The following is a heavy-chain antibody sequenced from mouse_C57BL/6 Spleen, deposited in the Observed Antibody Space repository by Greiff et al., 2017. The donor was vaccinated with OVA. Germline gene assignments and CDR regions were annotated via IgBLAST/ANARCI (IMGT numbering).Heavy chain of an antibody. Sequence: VQLQQSGPELVKPGASVKISCKASGYSFTGYYMNWVKQSPEKSLEWIGEINPSTGGTTYNQKFKAKATLTVDKSSSTAYMQLKSLTSEDSAVYYCASHGDYGRSYRYFDVWGTGTTVTVSS. V-gene: IGHV1-42*01. CDR1: GYSFTGYY. J-gene: IGHJ1*03. CDR3: ASHGDYGRSYRYFDV. CDR2: INPSTGGT. D-gene: IGHD1-1*01.